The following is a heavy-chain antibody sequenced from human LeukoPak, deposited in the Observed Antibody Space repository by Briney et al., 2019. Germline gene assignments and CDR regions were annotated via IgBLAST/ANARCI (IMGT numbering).Heavy chain of an antibody. V-gene: IGHV3-11*01. CDR2: ISSSGTTI. CDR3: TRDRWGKYYFDY. Sequence: PGGSLRLSCAASGFPFSDFYMSWIRQAPGKGLEWVSYISSSGTTIYYADSVKGRFTISRDNAKNSLYLHMNNLRAEDTAVYYCTRDRWGKYYFDYWGQGTLVTVSS. D-gene: IGHD7-27*01. CDR1: GFPFSDFY. J-gene: IGHJ4*02.